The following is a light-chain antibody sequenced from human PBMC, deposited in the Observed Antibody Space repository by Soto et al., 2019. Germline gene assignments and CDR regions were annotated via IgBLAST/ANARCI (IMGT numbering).Light chain of an antibody. J-gene: IGKJ2*01. V-gene: IGKV1-5*01. CDR1: RTISSW. CDR2: DGS. CDR3: QQYNGYST. Sequence: DIQITQSPSTLSASVGDRVTLTCRASRTISSWLAWYQQRPGKAPKLLIYDGSNLESGVPSRFSGSRSGTEFTITISSLQPDDVATYYCQQYNGYSTFGQGTYLDIK.